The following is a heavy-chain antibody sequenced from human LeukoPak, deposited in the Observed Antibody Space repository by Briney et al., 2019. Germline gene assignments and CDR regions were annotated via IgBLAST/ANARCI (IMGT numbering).Heavy chain of an antibody. Sequence: GGSLRLSCAASGFTFSAYEMNWVSQAPGKALEWVSYISTSGSTIYYADSVKGRFTISRDNAKNSLYLQMNSLRAEDAAVYYCARDTRLDYWGQGTLVTVSS. CDR3: ARDTRLDY. CDR1: GFTFSAYE. CDR2: ISTSGSTI. V-gene: IGHV3-48*03. J-gene: IGHJ4*02.